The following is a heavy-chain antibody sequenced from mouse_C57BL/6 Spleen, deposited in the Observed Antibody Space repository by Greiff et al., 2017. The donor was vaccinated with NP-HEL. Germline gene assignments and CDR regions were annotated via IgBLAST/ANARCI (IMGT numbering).Heavy chain of an antibody. D-gene: IGHD1-1*01. V-gene: IGHV5-17*01. Sequence: EVQLVESGGGLVKPGGSLKLSCAASGFTFSDYGMHWVRQAPDKGLEWVAYISTGSSTIYYADTVKGRFTISRDNAKNTLSLQMTSLRSEDTAMYYCARTYYYGSSSWFAYWGQGTLVTVSA. CDR3: ARTYYYGSSSWFAY. CDR2: ISTGSSTI. J-gene: IGHJ3*01. CDR1: GFTFSDYG.